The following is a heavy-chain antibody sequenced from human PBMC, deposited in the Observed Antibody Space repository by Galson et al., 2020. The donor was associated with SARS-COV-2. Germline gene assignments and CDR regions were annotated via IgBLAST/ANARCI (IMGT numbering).Heavy chain of an antibody. V-gene: IGHV7-4-1*02. D-gene: IGHD3-10*01. CDR2: INTNTGNP. J-gene: IGHJ4*02. CDR1: GYTFNNYA. Sequence: ASVKVSCKASGYTFNNYALNWVRQAPGQGLEWMAWINTNTGNPTYAQGFTGRFVFSLDTSISTAYLQISSLKAEDTAVYYCARGAGAWFGELPDYWGQGTLVTVSS. CDR3: ARGAGAWFGELPDY.